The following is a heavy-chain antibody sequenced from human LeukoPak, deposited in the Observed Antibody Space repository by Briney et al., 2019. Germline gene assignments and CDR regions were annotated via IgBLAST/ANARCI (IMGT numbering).Heavy chain of an antibody. V-gene: IGHV3-33*06. Sequence: GRSLRLSCAASGFTFSSYGMHWVRQAPGKGLEWVAVIWYDGSNKYYADSVKGRFTISRDSSKNTLYLQMNSLRAEDTAVYYCAKDDVDYYYYMDVWGKGTTVTVSS. CDR3: AKDDVDYYYYMDV. J-gene: IGHJ6*03. CDR2: IWYDGSNK. D-gene: IGHD2-15*01. CDR1: GFTFSSYG.